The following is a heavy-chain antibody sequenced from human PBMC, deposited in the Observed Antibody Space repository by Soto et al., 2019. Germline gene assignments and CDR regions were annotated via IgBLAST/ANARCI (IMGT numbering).Heavy chain of an antibody. CDR1: GYSFTSYW. J-gene: IGHJ3*02. CDR3: ARIGIAARPDDAFDI. CDR2: IDPSDSYT. D-gene: IGHD6-6*01. V-gene: IGHV5-10-1*01. Sequence: GESLKISCKGSGYSFTSYWISWVRQMPGKGLEWMGRIDPSDSYTNYSPSFQGHVTISADKSISTAYLQWSSLKASDTAMYYCARIGIAARPDDAFDIWGQGTMVTV.